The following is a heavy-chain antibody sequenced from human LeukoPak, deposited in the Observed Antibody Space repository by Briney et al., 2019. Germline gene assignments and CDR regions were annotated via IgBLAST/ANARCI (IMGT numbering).Heavy chain of an antibody. CDR2: ISGSGGST. D-gene: IGHD1-1*01. J-gene: IGHJ6*02. CDR1: GFTFSSYA. V-gene: IGHV3-23*01. Sequence: QTGGSLRLSCAASGFTFSSYAMSWVRQAPGEGLEWVSAISGSGGSTYYADSVKGRFTISRDNSKNTLYLQMNSLRAEDTAVYYCARDGNWPVYGMDVWGQGTTVTVSS. CDR3: ARDGNWPVYGMDV.